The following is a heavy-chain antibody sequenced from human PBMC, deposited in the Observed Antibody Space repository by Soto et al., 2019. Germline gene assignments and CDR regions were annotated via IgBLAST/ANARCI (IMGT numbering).Heavy chain of an antibody. D-gene: IGHD2-2*01. CDR1: GYIFSIYW. J-gene: IGHJ6*02. CDR2: IYPGDSDT. Sequence: GESLKISCKASGYIFSIYWIGWVRQMPGKGLEWMGIIYPGDSDTRYNPSFQGHVTISADKSISTAYLQWSSLKASDTAMYYCASSPRGYCSSTSCRELGNYYGMDVWGQGTTVTVSS. V-gene: IGHV5-51*01. CDR3: ASSPRGYCSSTSCRELGNYYGMDV.